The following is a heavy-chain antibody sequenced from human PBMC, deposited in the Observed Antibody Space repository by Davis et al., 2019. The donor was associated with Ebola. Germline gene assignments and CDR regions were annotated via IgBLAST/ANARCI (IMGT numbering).Heavy chain of an antibody. J-gene: IGHJ6*02. CDR2: INAGNGNT. CDR3: ARSVTTTYYYGMDV. V-gene: IGHV1-3*01. D-gene: IGHD4-11*01. Sequence: ASVKVSCKASGYTFTSYAMHWVRQAPGQRLEWMGWINAGNGNTKYSQKFQGRVTITRDTSASTAYMELSSLRSEDTAVYYRARSVTTTYYYGMDVWGQGTTVTVSS. CDR1: GYTFTSYA.